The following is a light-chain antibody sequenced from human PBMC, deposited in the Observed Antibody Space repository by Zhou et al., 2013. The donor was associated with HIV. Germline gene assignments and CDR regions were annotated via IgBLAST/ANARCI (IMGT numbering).Light chain of an antibody. CDR2: GES. CDR1: QSVSSNY. CDR3: QQYGSSPRT. J-gene: IGKJ1*01. V-gene: IGKV3-20*01. Sequence: EIVLTQSPGTLSLSPGERATLSCRASQSVSSNYLAWYQQKPGQAPRLLIHGESRRATGIPDRFSGSGSGTDFTLTISRLEPEDFAVYYCQQYGSSPRTFGQGTKVEIK.